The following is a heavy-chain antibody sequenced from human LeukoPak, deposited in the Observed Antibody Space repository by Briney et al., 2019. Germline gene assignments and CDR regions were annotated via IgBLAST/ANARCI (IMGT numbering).Heavy chain of an antibody. D-gene: IGHD6-13*01. CDR3: ARVVAAAAHFDY. V-gene: IGHV4-59*01. CDR1: GGSISSYY. Sequence: PSETLSLTCTVFGGSISSYYWSWIRQPPGKGLEWIGYIYYSGSTNYNPSLKSRVTISVDTSENQFSLKLSSVTAADTAVYYCARVVAAAAHFDYWGQGTLVTVSS. J-gene: IGHJ4*02. CDR2: IYYSGST.